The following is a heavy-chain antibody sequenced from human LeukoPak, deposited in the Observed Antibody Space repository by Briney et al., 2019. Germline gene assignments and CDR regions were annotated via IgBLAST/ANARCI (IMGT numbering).Heavy chain of an antibody. J-gene: IGHJ4*02. CDR2: IIPIFGTA. CDR3: ARDHLAVGGDYETRFHY. V-gene: IGHV1-69*13. D-gene: IGHD4-17*01. CDR1: GGTFSSYA. Sequence: SVKVSCKASGGTFSSYAISWVRQAPGQGLEWMGGIIPIFGTANYAQKFQGRVTITADESTSTAYMELSSLRSEDTAVYYCARDHLAVGGDYETRFHYWGQGTLVTVSS.